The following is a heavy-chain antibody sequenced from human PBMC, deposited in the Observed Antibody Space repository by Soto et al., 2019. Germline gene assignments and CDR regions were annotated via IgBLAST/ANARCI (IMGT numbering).Heavy chain of an antibody. J-gene: IGHJ4*02. D-gene: IGHD6-19*01. Sequence: ASAKVSCKASGYTISVYGIGCVRHAPGQGLEWMGWISAYNGNTNYAQKLQGRVTMTTDTSTSTAYMELRSLRSDDTAVYYCARVWLVQSWSGTFDYWGQGTLVTVSS. V-gene: IGHV1-18*01. CDR1: GYTISVYG. CDR2: ISAYNGNT. CDR3: ARVWLVQSWSGTFDY.